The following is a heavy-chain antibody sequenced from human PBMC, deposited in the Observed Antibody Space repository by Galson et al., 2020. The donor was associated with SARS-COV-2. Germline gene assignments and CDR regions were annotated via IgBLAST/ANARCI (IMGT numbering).Heavy chain of an antibody. CDR3: ARDVAATGISWYFGL. J-gene: IGHJ2*01. CDR2: IYYSGTT. D-gene: IGHD1-1*01. V-gene: IGHV4-31*03. CDR1: GGSIRSGGYY. Sequence: ASETLSLTCTVSGGSIRSGGYYWSWVRQLPGKGLERIGYIYYSGTTFYNPSLKSRLTISVDTSRNQFSLKLNSVTAADTAIYYCARDVAATGISWYFGLWGRGTLVTVSS.